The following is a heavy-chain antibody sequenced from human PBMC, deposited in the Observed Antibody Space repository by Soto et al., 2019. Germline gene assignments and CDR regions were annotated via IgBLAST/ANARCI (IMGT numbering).Heavy chain of an antibody. CDR3: AKDQLSINWNKETFYYYYYMDV. J-gene: IGHJ6*03. Sequence: GGSLRLSCAASGFTFSSYGMHWVRQAPGKGLEWVAVISYDGSNKYYADSVKGRFTISRDNSKNTLYLQMNSLRAEDTAVYYCAKDQLSINWNKETFYYYYYMDVWGKGTTVTVSS. V-gene: IGHV3-30*18. CDR1: GFTFSSYG. D-gene: IGHD1-20*01. CDR2: ISYDGSNK.